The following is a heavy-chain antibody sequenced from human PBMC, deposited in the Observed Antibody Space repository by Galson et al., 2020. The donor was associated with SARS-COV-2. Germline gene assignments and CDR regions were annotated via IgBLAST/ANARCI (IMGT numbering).Heavy chain of an antibody. CDR1: DASISDYY. CDR3: ASAGYTTDPFDY. V-gene: IGHV4-59*01. D-gene: IGHD5-12*01. Sequence: SETLSPTCTVSDASISDYYWSWIRQAPGQGLEWLGYIHYSENDSENISYNPSLKSRVTIPVDASRKQVSLKLRSVTAADTAIYFCASAGYTTDPFDYGGQGTLVTVSS. J-gene: IGHJ4*02. CDR2: IHYSENDSENI.